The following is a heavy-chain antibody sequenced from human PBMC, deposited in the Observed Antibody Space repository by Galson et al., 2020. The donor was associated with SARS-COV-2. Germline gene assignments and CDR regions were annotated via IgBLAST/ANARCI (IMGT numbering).Heavy chain of an antibody. J-gene: IGHJ3*02. Sequence: SETLSLTCAVYGGSFSGYYWSWIRQPPGKRLEWIGDINHSESTNYNPSLKSRVTISVDTSKKHFSLKLSSVTAADTAVYYCARLAFGGGWAPFDICGQGTMVAVSS. V-gene: IGHV4-34*01. CDR1: GGSFSGYY. CDR3: ARLAFGGGWAPFDI. D-gene: IGHD3-16*01. CDR2: INHSEST.